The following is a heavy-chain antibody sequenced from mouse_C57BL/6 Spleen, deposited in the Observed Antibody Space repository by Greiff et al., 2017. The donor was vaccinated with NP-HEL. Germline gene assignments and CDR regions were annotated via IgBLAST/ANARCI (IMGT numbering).Heavy chain of an antibody. CDR2: ISDGGSYT. V-gene: IGHV5-4*01. D-gene: IGHD1-1*01. Sequence: EVQGVESGGGLVKPGGSLKLSCAASGFTFSSYAMSWVRQTPEKRLEWVATISDGGSYTYYPDNVKGRFTISRDNAKNNLYLQMSHLKSEDTAMYYCAGVVATRGYAMDYWGQGTSVTVSS. CDR3: AGVVATRGYAMDY. CDR1: GFTFSSYA. J-gene: IGHJ4*01.